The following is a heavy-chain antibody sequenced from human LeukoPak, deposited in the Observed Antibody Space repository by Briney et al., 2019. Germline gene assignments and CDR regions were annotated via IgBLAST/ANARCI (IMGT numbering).Heavy chain of an antibody. CDR1: GYSFTSYW. CDR2: IYPGDSDT. V-gene: IGHV5-51*01. Sequence: GESLMISCKGSGYSFTSYWIGWVRQMPGKGLEWMGIIYPGDSDTRYSPSFQGQVTISADKSISTAYLQWSSLKASDTAMYYCARLQYYYDSSGYTGYYFDYWGQGTLVTVSS. CDR3: ARLQYYYDSSGYTGYYFDY. J-gene: IGHJ4*02. D-gene: IGHD3-22*01.